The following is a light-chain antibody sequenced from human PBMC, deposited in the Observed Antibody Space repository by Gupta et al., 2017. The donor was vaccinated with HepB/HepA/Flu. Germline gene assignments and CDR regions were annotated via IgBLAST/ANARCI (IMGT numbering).Light chain of an antibody. J-gene: IGLJ1*01. CDR2: DHI. V-gene: IGLV3-21*03. CDR3: QVWDSSSDHPLV. Sequence: SYALTQPPPASVAPGTTARITCGGYNIGSTSLHWYQLKPAQPPVLFAYDHIVRHSGNPARCSCCNSWDTTAPTASRGEDAEEDDDYCQVWDSSSDHPLVFGTGTKVTVL. CDR1: NIGSTS.